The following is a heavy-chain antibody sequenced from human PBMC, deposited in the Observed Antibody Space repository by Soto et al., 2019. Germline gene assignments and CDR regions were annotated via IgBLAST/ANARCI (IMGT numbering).Heavy chain of an antibody. CDR1: GGSFSGYY. CDR3: ARGRIAAAGTGYYYMDV. D-gene: IGHD6-13*01. V-gene: IGHV4-34*01. CDR2: INHSGST. J-gene: IGHJ6*03. Sequence: ASETLSLTCAVYGGSFSGYYWSWIRQPPGKGLEWIGEINHSGSTNYNPSLKSRVTISVDTSKNQFSLKLSSVTAADTAVYYCARGRIAAAGTGYYYMDVWGKGTTVTVSS.